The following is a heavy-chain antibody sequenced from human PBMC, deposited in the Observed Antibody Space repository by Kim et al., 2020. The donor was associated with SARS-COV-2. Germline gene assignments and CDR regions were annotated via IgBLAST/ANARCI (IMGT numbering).Heavy chain of an antibody. J-gene: IGHJ4*02. CDR2: MNPNSGNT. Sequence: ASVKVSCKASGYTFTSYDINWVRQATGQGLEWMGWMNPNSGNTGYAQKFQGRVTMTRNTSISTAYMELSSLRSEDTAVYYCAIIADVVTAYDCWGQGTLVTVSS. V-gene: IGHV1-8*01. CDR3: AIIADVVTAYDC. D-gene: IGHD2-21*02. CDR1: GYTFTSYD.